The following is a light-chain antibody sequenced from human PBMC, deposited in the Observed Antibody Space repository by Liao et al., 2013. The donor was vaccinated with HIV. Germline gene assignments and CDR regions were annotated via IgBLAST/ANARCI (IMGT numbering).Light chain of an antibody. CDR3: QAWDSSTAV. V-gene: IGLV3-1*01. CDR1: TLGDKY. J-gene: IGLJ3*02. Sequence: SYELTQPPSVSVSPGQTASITCSGRTLGDKYVCWYQQRPGQSPVLVMYQNTKRPSGIPERFSGSNSGTTATLTISGTQTLDEADYFCQAWDSSTAVFGGGTKLTVL. CDR2: QNT.